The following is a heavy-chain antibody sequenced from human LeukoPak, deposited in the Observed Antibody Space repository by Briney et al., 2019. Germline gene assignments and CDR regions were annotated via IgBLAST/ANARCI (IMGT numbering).Heavy chain of an antibody. V-gene: IGHV4-4*07. Sequence: LETLSLTCTVSGGSINSYYWSWIRQPAGKGLEWIGRIYSSGSTNYNPSLKSRVTMSVDTSKNQFSLKLSSVTAADTAVYYCARYGSTVFDIWGRGTMVTVSS. CDR2: IYSSGST. J-gene: IGHJ3*02. CDR1: GGSINSYY. CDR3: ARYGSTVFDI. D-gene: IGHD2-2*03.